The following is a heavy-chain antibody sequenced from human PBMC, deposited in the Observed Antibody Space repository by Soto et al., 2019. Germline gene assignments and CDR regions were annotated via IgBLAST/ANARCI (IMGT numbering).Heavy chain of an antibody. CDR3: ARVRIVGSTTFDS. CDR1: GGSIRSEDYY. CDR2: ISYSGST. V-gene: IGHV4-30-4*01. Sequence: QVQLQESGPGLVKPSQTLSLTCTVSGGSIRSEDYYWSWIRQPPGKGREWIGYISYSGSTAYKSSLRHRFFIAVVTSKNQVSLTLNSATAGDTAVDSCARVRIVGSTTFDSWGQGAVVTVPS. J-gene: IGHJ4*02. D-gene: IGHD1-26*01.